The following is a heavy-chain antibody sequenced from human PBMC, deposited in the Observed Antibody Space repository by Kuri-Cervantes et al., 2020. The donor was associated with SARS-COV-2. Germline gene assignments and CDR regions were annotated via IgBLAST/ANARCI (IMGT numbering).Heavy chain of an antibody. CDR3: ARVSRSGYLDY. V-gene: IGHV3-64*02. CDR2: ISSNGDST. Sequence: GGSLRLSCAASGFTFSNYAMYWVRQAPGKGLEYVPAISSNGDSTYYADSVKGRFTMSRDNSKNTLYLQMGSLRAEDMAVYYRARVSRSGYLDYWGQGTLVTVSS. CDR1: GFTFSNYA. J-gene: IGHJ4*02. D-gene: IGHD3-3*01.